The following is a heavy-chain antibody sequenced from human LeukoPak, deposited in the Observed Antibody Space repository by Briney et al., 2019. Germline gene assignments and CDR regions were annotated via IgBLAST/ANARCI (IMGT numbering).Heavy chain of an antibody. CDR3: ARDSGTMVRGARGFDP. CDR2: IYSGGST. V-gene: IGHV3-66*02. Sequence: GSLRLSCAASGFTVSSNYMSWVRRAPGKGLEWVSVIYSGGSTYYAYSVKGRFTISRDNSKNTLYLQMNSLRAEDTAVYYCARDSGTMVRGARGFDPWGQGTLVTVSS. J-gene: IGHJ5*02. D-gene: IGHD3-10*01. CDR1: GFTVSSNY.